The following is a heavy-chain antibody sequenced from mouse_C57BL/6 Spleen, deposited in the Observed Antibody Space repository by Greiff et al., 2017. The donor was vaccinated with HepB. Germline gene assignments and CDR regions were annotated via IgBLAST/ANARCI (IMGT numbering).Heavy chain of an antibody. CDR2: IYPGDGDT. J-gene: IGHJ4*01. CDR1: GYAFSSSW. Sequence: VQLQESGPELVKPGASVKISCKASGYAFSSSWMNWVKQRPGKGLEWIGRIYPGDGDTNYNGKFKGKATLTADKSSSTAYMQLSSLTSEDSAVSFCARSRDYDAMDYWGQGTSVTVSS. V-gene: IGHV1-82*01. CDR3: ARSRDYDAMDY.